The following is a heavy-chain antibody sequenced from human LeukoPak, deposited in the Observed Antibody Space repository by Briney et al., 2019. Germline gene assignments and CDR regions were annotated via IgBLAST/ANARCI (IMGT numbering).Heavy chain of an antibody. V-gene: IGHV4-4*07. Sequence: PSETLSLTRTVSGGSISRYYWSWVRQPAGKGLEWIGRIYTSGSTNYNPSLKSRVTMSVDTSKYQFSLKLSSVTAADTAVYYCARHASSGWYWYFDYWGQGTLVTVSS. CDR1: GGSISRYY. CDR3: ARHASSGWYWYFDY. J-gene: IGHJ4*02. CDR2: IYTSGST. D-gene: IGHD6-19*01.